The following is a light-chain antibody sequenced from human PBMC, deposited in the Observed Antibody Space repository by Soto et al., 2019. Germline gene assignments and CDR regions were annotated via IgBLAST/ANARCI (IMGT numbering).Light chain of an antibody. CDR2: YDS. V-gene: IGLV3-21*04. CDR3: QVWDGTSDQQV. J-gene: IGLJ3*02. Sequence: SYELTQPPSVSVAPGETARITCGGNNIGSESVHWYQQKPGQAPVLVIYYDSARPSGIPERFSGSNSGNTATLTIIRVEAGDEADYFCQVWDGTSDQQVFGGGTKLTVL. CDR1: NIGSES.